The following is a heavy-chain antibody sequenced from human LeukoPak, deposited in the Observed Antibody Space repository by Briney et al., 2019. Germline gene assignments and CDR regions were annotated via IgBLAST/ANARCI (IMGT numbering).Heavy chain of an antibody. D-gene: IGHD6-13*01. V-gene: IGHV3-23*01. Sequence: GGSLRLSCAASGFTFSSYAMTWVRQAPGKGLEWVSVISAGGGSTYYADSVKGRFTISRDNSKNTLYLQMNSLRAEDTAVYYCAREGSIAAAGVRNWFDPWGQGTLVTVSS. J-gene: IGHJ5*02. CDR2: ISAGGGST. CDR3: AREGSIAAAGVRNWFDP. CDR1: GFTFSSYA.